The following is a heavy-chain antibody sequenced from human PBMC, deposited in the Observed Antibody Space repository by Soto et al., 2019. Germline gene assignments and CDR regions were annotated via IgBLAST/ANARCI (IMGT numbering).Heavy chain of an antibody. CDR2: IYHSGST. CDR3: ARGSGHIVATSSFDY. D-gene: IGHD5-12*01. J-gene: IGHJ4*02. V-gene: IGHV4-4*02. Sequence: SETLSLTCAVSGGSISSSNWWSWVRQPPGKGLEWIGEIYHSGSTNYNPSLKSRVTMSVDKSKNQFSLKLSSVTAADTAVYYCARGSGHIVATSSFDYWGQGTLVTVSS. CDR1: GGSISSSNW.